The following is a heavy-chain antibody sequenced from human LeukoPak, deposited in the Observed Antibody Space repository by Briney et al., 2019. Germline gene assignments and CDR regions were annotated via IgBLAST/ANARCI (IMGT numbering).Heavy chain of an antibody. D-gene: IGHD3-9*01. J-gene: IGHJ4*02. V-gene: IGHV4-38-2*02. CDR3: VRDVTQRDTLTGHYWGYYFDY. CDR1: GYSISSGYY. Sequence: PSETLSLTCTVSGYSISSGYYWGWIRQPPGAGLEWIGSTFHTGSSYSNPSLRSRLSISVDTSKNHFSLNLMSVTAADTAVYYCVRDVTQRDTLTGHYWGYYFDYWGQGTLVTVSS. CDR2: TFHTGSS.